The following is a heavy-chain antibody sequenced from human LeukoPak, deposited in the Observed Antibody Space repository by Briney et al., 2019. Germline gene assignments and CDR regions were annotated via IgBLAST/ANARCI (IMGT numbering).Heavy chain of an antibody. CDR3: TTGYSGYGL. CDR2: IKRKTDGGTT. CDR1: GFTFSNAW. J-gene: IGHJ4*02. D-gene: IGHD5-12*01. V-gene: IGHV3-15*01. Sequence: PGGSLRLSCAASGFTFSNAWMSWVRQAPGKGLEWVGRIKRKTDGGTTDYAAPVKGRFTISRDDSKNTLYLQMNSLKTEDTAVYYCTTGYSGYGLWGEGTLVSVSS.